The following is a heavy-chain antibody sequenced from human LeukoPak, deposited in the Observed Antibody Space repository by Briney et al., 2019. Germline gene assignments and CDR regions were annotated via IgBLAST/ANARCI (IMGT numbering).Heavy chain of an antibody. CDR2: IRYDGSNK. J-gene: IGHJ4*02. V-gene: IGHV3-30*02. Sequence: PGGSLRLSCAASRFTFSSYGMHWVRQAPGKGLEWVAFIRYDGSNKYYADSVKGRFTISRDNSKNTLYLQMNSLRGAHPCVYFPSKIRGYSFGRNFDYWGQGTLVTVSS. D-gene: IGHD5-18*01. CDR3: SKIRGYSFGRNFDY. CDR1: RFTFSSYG.